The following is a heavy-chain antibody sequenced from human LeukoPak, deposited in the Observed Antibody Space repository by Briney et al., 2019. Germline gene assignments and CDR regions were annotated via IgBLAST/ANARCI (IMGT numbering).Heavy chain of an antibody. CDR2: ISTTSSTI. J-gene: IGHJ4*02. D-gene: IGHD3-22*01. Sequence: GGSLRLSCAASGFTFSDYTMNWVRQAPGKGLEWVSYISTTSSTIYYADSVKGRFTVSRDNAKNSLYLQMNSLRAEDTALYYCARSQRAAYYDSSGTNDYWGQGTLVTLSS. CDR1: GFTFSDYT. CDR3: ARSQRAAYYDSSGTNDY. V-gene: IGHV3-48*04.